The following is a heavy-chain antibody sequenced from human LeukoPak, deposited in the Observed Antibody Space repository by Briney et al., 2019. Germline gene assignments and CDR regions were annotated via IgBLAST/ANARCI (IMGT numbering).Heavy chain of an antibody. CDR2: IWYDGSNK. Sequence: GGSLRLSCAASGFTFSGYGMHWVRQAPGKGLEWVAVIWYDGSNKYYEDSVKGRFTISRDTSTNTLYLQMNSLRVDDTAVYYCARDNYCSSTDCYNFDYWGQGTLVTVSS. V-gene: IGHV3-33*08. CDR3: ARDNYCSSTDCYNFDY. CDR1: GFTFSGYG. D-gene: IGHD2-2*02. J-gene: IGHJ4*02.